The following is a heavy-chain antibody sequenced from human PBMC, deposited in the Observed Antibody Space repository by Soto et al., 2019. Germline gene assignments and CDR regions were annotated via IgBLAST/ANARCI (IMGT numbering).Heavy chain of an antibody. CDR1: GFTFSSYA. Sequence: GGSLRLSCAASGFTFSSYAMHWVRQAPGKGLEWVAVISYDGSNKYYADSVKGRFTISRDNSKNTLYLQMNSLRAEDTAVYYCARWSRLRRYQLLSDAFDIWGQGTMVTVSS. CDR3: ARWSRLRRYQLLSDAFDI. J-gene: IGHJ3*02. D-gene: IGHD2-2*01. V-gene: IGHV3-30-3*01. CDR2: ISYDGSNK.